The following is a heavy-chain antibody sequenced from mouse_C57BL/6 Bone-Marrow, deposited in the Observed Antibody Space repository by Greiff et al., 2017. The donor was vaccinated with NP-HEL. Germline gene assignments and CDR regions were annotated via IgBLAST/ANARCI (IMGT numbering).Heavy chain of an antibody. Sequence: EVKLVESEGGLVQPGSSMKLSCTASGFTFSDYYMAWVRQVPEKGLEWVANINYDGSSTYYLDSLKSRFIISRDNAKNILYLQMSSLKSEDTATYYCARFGDYGSWFAYWGQGTLVTVSA. D-gene: IGHD1-2*01. V-gene: IGHV5-16*01. CDR2: INYDGSST. J-gene: IGHJ3*01. CDR3: ARFGDYGSWFAY. CDR1: GFTFSDYY.